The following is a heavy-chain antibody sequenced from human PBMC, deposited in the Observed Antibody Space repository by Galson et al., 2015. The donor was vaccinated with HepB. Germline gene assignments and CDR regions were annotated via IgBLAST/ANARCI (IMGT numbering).Heavy chain of an antibody. J-gene: IGHJ6*02. D-gene: IGHD3-3*01. CDR3: ARGDGITIFGVVIPYYYYGMDV. Sequence: SVKVSCKASGGTFSSYAISWVRQAPGQGLEWMGGIIPIFGTANYAQEFQGRVTITADESTSTAYMELSSLRSEDTAVYYCARGDGITIFGVVIPYYYYGMDVWGQGTTVTVSS. CDR2: IIPIFGTA. V-gene: IGHV1-69*13. CDR1: GGTFSSYA.